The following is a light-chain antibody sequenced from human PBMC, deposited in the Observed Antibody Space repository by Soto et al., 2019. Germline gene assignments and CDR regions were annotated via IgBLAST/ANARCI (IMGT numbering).Light chain of an antibody. Sequence: DIPMTQSPSSLSASVGDRVTITCRASQSISSYLNWYQQKPGKAPKLLIYAASSLQSGVPSRFSGSGSGTDFTLTISSLQHEDFATYYCQQSYSTPFTFGPGTKVDIK. J-gene: IGKJ3*01. CDR3: QQSYSTPFT. CDR2: AAS. CDR1: QSISSY. V-gene: IGKV1-39*01.